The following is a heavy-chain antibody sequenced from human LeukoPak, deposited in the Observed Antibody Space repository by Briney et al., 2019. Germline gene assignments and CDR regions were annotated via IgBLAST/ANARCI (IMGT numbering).Heavy chain of an antibody. Sequence: GGALRLSFAASGLTFNRYRLSWVRQAPGKRLEWVSSISRGSSYIYYAESVKGRFTISRDNAKNSLYLQMTSLRVEDTAVYYCARLSGNNFHYYLDVWGKGTTVTVSS. J-gene: IGHJ6*03. D-gene: IGHD5-12*01. CDR3: ARLSGNNFHYYLDV. CDR1: GLTFNRYR. V-gene: IGHV3-21*06. CDR2: ISRGSSYI.